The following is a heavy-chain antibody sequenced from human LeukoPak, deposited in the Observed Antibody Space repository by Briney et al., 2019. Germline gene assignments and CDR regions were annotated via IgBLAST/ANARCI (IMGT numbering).Heavy chain of an antibody. CDR1: GGSISSYY. D-gene: IGHD6-13*01. CDR2: IYYSGST. J-gene: IGHJ6*03. CDR3: ARLGPAGIFDYYYSMDV. V-gene: IGHV4-59*01. Sequence: KTSETLSLTCTVSGGSISSYYWSWIRQPPGKGLEWIGYIYYSGSTNYNPSLKSRVTISVDTSKNQFSLKLSSVTAADTAVYYCARLGPAGIFDYYYSMDVWGKGSTVTVSS.